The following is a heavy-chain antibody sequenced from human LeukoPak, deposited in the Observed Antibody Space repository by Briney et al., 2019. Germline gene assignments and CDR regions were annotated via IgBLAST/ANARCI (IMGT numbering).Heavy chain of an antibody. CDR3: ARVGGRDKFALIEGRFDS. V-gene: IGHV3-7*01. CDR2: IRQDGSEK. Sequence: GGSLRLSCTASGFSFSSYWMSWVRQAPGKGLEWVANIRQDGSEKYYLDSVKGRFTISRDNAKDSVHLQMNSLRAEDTAVYYCARVGGRDKFALIEGRFDSWGQGTLVTVSS. D-gene: IGHD2-15*01. CDR1: GFSFSSYW. J-gene: IGHJ5*01.